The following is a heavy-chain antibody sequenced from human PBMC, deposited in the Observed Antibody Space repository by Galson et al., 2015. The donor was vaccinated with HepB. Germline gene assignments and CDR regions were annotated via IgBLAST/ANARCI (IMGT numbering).Heavy chain of an antibody. Sequence: QSGAEVKEPGESLKISCKASGYSFTNYWIAWVRQMPGKGLERMGIIYPGDSDTRYSPSFQGQVTISADKSINTAYLEWNSLKASDTAIYFWARTYGAYSFRLDYWGHGTLVTVSS. CDR1: GYSFTNYW. V-gene: IGHV5-51*01. CDR3: ARTYGAYSFRLDY. D-gene: IGHD2-21*01. J-gene: IGHJ4*03. CDR2: IYPGDSDT.